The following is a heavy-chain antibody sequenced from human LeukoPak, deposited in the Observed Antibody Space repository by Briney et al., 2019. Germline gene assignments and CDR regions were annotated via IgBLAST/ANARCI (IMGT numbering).Heavy chain of an antibody. Sequence: ASVTVSCKASGYTFTGYYMYCVGQAPGPRREWLGWIKANIGGTNYALQFQGWVTMTRDTSISTAYMELSSLRSDDPGVYYCGRDLSVLWFGEPPVAAFDIWGEGEMGTVSS. CDR1: GYTFTGYY. CDR3: GRDLSVLWFGEPPVAAFDI. D-gene: IGHD3-10*01. CDR2: IKANIGGT. V-gene: IGHV1-2*04. J-gene: IGHJ3*02.